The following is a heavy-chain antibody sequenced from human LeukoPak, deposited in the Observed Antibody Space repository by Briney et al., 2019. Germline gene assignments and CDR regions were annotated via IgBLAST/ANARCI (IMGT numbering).Heavy chain of an antibody. CDR2: INPNSGGT. CDR3: AAQCNDDFCYKRDYMDV. CDR1: KNMFTGYF. Sequence: ASVKVSCETSKNMFTGYFMHWVRQAPGQGLEWIGWINPNSGGTLFARRFQGRVTMTRDTSIGATYMELSRLTSDDTALYYCAAQCNDDFCYKRDYMDVWGKGTMVIVSS. D-gene: IGHD2-2*02. J-gene: IGHJ6*03. V-gene: IGHV1-2*02.